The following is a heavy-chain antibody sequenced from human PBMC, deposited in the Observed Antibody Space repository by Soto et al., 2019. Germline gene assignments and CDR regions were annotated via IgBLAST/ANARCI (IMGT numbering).Heavy chain of an antibody. V-gene: IGHV1-69*13. CDR3: ARDGSGYNF. J-gene: IGHJ4*02. D-gene: IGHD5-12*01. Sequence: SVKVSFKASGGSFSNFGISWVRQAPGQGLEWMGGIVPVFGRPNYAQRFRGRLTITADESTSTGYMELISLRSDDTAVYYCARDGSGYNFWGQGTQVTVSS. CDR2: IVPVFGRP. CDR1: GGSFSNFG.